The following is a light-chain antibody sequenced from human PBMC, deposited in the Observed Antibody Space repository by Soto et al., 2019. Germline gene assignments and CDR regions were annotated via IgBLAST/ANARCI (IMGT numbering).Light chain of an antibody. Sequence: LTQSPDTLSLSPGEMSTLXXRASQTVSSNYLAWCQQRPGQAPRLXIYGASTRAAGIPDRFSGSGAGTDFTLTITRLGPGDSAVYFCQQYTGPPTTFGQGTRVDIK. V-gene: IGKV3-20*01. CDR3: QQYTGPPTT. CDR2: GAS. CDR1: QTVSSNY. J-gene: IGKJ5*01.